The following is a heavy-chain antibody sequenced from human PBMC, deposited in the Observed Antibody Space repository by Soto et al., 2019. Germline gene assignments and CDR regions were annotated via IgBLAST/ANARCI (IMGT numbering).Heavy chain of an antibody. V-gene: IGHV1-69*13. J-gene: IGHJ4*02. D-gene: IGHD6-13*01. CDR3: AREGVNVPYSSSWYYSPNFDY. Sequence: GASVKVSCKASGGTFSSYAISWVRQAPGQGLEWMGGIIPIFGTANYAQKFQGRVTITADESTSTAYMELSSLRSEDTAVYYCAREGVNVPYSSSWYYSPNFDYWGQGTLVTVSS. CDR2: IIPIFGTA. CDR1: GGTFSSYA.